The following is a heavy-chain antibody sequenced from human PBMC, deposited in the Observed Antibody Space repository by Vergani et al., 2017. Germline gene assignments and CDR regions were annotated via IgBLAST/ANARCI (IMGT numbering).Heavy chain of an antibody. CDR3: ATPQTVNTGDMEV. CDR1: GYTFTDHY. J-gene: IGHJ6*02. Sequence: EVQLVQSGAEVKKPGATMKISCKVSGYTFTDHYMHWVKQAPGKGLEWMGLVDPEDGETIYAEKFKGRVTIAADTSTDTAHLELSSLRSEDTAVYYCATPQTVNTGDMEVWGQGTTVIVSS. D-gene: IGHD4-17*01. V-gene: IGHV1-69-2*01. CDR2: VDPEDGET.